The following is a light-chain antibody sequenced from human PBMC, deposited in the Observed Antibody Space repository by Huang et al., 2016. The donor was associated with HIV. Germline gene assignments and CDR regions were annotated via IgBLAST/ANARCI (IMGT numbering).Light chain of an antibody. CDR3: QQYQSIPWT. Sequence: DIQMTQSPSSLSASVGDRVTITCRASQGIGNSLAWYQQKPEKPPRLLLYATSRLESGVPARFSGRGSGKHYTLTITTLQPEDIASYYCQQYQSIPWTFGQGTKVEIK. CDR1: QGIGNS. CDR2: ATS. V-gene: IGKV1-NL1*01. J-gene: IGKJ1*01.